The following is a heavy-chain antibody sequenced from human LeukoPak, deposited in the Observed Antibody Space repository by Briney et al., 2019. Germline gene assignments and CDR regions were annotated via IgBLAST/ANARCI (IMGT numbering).Heavy chain of an antibody. CDR3: ARGDYGDYPYGMDV. V-gene: IGHV1-18*01. J-gene: IGHJ6*02. Sequence: ASVKVSCKASGYTFTSYGISWVRQAPGQGLEWMGWISAYNGNTNYAQKLQGRVTMTTDTSTSTAYMELRSLRSDDTVVYYCARGDYGDYPYGMDVWGQGTTVTVSS. CDR2: ISAYNGNT. D-gene: IGHD4-17*01. CDR1: GYTFTSYG.